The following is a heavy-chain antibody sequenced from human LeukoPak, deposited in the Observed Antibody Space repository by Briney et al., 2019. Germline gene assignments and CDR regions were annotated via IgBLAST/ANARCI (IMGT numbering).Heavy chain of an antibody. J-gene: IGHJ6*02. CDR1: GYTFTSYA. D-gene: IGHD2-2*02. V-gene: IGHV1-3*01. CDR2: INAGNGNT. CDR3: ASPNITYCSSTSCYKYYYYYGMDV. Sequence: ASVNVSCKASGYTFTSYAMHWVRQAPGQRLEWMGWINAGNGNTKYSQKFQGRVTITRDTSASTAYMELSSLRSEDTAVYYCASPNITYCSSTSCYKYYYYYGMDVWGQGTTVTVSS.